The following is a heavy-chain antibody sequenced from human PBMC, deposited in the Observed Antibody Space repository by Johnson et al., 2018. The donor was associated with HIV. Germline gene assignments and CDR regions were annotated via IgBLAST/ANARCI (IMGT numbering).Heavy chain of an antibody. CDR3: ARDADDYYDSSGDAFDI. CDR1: GFTVSSNY. D-gene: IGHD3-22*01. V-gene: IGHV3-66*01. J-gene: IGHJ3*02. CDR2: IYSGGST. Sequence: VQLVESGGGLVKPGGSLRLSCAASGFTVSSNYMSWVRQAPGKGLEWVSVIYSGGSTYYADSVKGRFTISRDNSKNTLYLQMNSLRAEDTAVYYCARDADDYYDSSGDAFDIWGQGTMVTVSS.